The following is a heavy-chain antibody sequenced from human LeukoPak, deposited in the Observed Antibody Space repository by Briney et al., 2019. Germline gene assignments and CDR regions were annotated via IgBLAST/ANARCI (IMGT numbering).Heavy chain of an antibody. CDR3: ARAPAEIGGYYPEYFRH. CDR1: GFTFSRYW. D-gene: IGHD3-22*01. Sequence: GGSLRLSCAASGFTFSRYWMHWVRQAPGKGLVWVSRIKSDGSTNYADSVKGRFTISRDNAKNTVSLQMNSLRAEDTGVYYCARAPAEIGGYYPEYFRHWGQGTLITVSS. CDR2: IKSDGST. V-gene: IGHV3-74*01. J-gene: IGHJ1*01.